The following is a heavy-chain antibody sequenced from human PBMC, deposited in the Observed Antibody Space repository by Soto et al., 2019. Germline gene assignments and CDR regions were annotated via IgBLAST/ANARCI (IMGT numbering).Heavy chain of an antibody. J-gene: IGHJ6*03. V-gene: IGHV4-34*01. CDR3: ARSPTQKDYYYYYMDV. Sequence: SETLSLTYAVYGRSFWGYYWSWIRQHPRKGLEWIGEINHSGSTNYNPSLKSRVTISVDTSKNQFSLKLSSVTAADTAVYYCARSPTQKDYYYYYMDVWGKGTTVTVSS. CDR2: INHSGST. CDR1: GRSFWGYY.